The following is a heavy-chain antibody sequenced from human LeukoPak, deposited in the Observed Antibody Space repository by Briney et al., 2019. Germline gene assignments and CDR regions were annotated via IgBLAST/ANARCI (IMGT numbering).Heavy chain of an antibody. D-gene: IGHD2-2*01. Sequence: SETLSLTCAVYGGSFSGYYRSWIRQPPGKGLEWIGEINHSGSTNYNPSLKSRVTISVDTSKNQFSLKLSSVTAADTAVYYCARGVLDIVVVPAAERRAYYFDYWGQGTLVTV. J-gene: IGHJ4*02. CDR3: ARGVLDIVVVPAAERRAYYFDY. V-gene: IGHV4-34*01. CDR2: INHSGST. CDR1: GGSFSGYY.